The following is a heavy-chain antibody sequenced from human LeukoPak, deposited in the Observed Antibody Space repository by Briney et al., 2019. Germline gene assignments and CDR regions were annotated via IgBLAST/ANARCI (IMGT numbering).Heavy chain of an antibody. CDR3: ARADYGDYIYYYYYGMDV. J-gene: IGHJ6*02. Sequence: GGSLRLSCAASGFTFSSHWMHWVRQAPGKGLVWVSRIKSDSSIKDYADSVKGRFTISRDNSKNTLYLQMNSLRAEDTAVYYCARADYGDYIYYYYYGMDVWGQGTTVTVSS. CDR1: GFTFSSHW. D-gene: IGHD4-17*01. CDR2: IKSDSSIK. V-gene: IGHV3-74*01.